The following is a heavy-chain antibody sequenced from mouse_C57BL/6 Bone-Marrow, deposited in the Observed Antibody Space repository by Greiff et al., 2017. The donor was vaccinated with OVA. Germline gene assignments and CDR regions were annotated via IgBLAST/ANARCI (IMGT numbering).Heavy chain of an antibody. J-gene: IGHJ3*01. CDR2: INPSSGYT. CDR1: GYTFTSYT. Sequence: VQRVESGAELARPGASVKMSCKASGYTFTSYTMHWVKQRPGQGLEWIGYINPSSGYTKYNQKFKDKATLTADKSSSTAYMQLSSLTSEDSAVYYCAPANSWFAYWGQGTLVTVSA. D-gene: IGHD4-1*01. V-gene: IGHV1-4*01. CDR3: APANSWFAY.